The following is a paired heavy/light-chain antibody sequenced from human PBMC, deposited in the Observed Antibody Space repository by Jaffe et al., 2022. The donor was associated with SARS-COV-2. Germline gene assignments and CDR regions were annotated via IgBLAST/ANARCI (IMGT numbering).Light chain of an antibody. CDR1: SSNIGEGHD. CDR2: SNR. J-gene: IGLJ1*01. CDR3: QSYDSSLHLYV. Sequence: QSVLTQPPSVSGAPGQTVSISCTGSSSNIGEGHDVHWYQQLPGTAPRLLIYSNRNRPSGVPDRFSASKSVTSASLAISGLQAEDEADYYCQSYDSSLHLYVFGTGTKVTVL. V-gene: IGLV1-40*01.
Heavy chain of an antibody. V-gene: IGHV4-38-2*02. D-gene: IGHD1-26*01. Sequence: QVQLEESGPGLVRPSGTLSLTCSVSGYFISNGFYWGWIRQPPGKGLEWIASFYHSGTTYHNPSLKSRLTTSVDTSKNQFSLRLNSVTAADTAIYYCARARVWVDAFDIWGQGAMVTVSS. CDR3: ARARVWVDAFDI. J-gene: IGHJ3*02. CDR1: GYFISNGFY. CDR2: FYHSGTT.